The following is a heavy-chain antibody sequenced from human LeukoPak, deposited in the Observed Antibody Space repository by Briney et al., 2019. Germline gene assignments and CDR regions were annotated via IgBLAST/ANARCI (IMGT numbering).Heavy chain of an antibody. V-gene: IGHV3-33*06. J-gene: IGHJ4*02. Sequence: GGSLRLSCAASGFTFSYYGMHWVRQAPGKGLDWVAVIWYDGSYIYYADSVKGRFTISRDNSKNTMYLQMNSLGAEDTAVYYCAKIVQFTAATGTGLDYWGQGTLVTVSP. CDR3: AKIVQFTAATGTGLDY. CDR1: GFTFSYYG. CDR2: IWYDGSYI. D-gene: IGHD6-13*01.